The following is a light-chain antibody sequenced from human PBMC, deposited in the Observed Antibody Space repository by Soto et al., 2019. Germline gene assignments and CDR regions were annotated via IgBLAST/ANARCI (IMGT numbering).Light chain of an antibody. J-gene: IGKJ1*01. CDR1: QPISTW. V-gene: IGKV1-5*01. CDR2: DAS. Sequence: DIQVTQSPSTLSASVGDRVTITCRASQPISTWLAWYQEKPGKAPKLLIYDASSLEGGVPSRFSGSGSGTEFTLTIRSLQTDDFATYYCHQYNYYRPTFGQGTKVDIK. CDR3: HQYNYYRPT.